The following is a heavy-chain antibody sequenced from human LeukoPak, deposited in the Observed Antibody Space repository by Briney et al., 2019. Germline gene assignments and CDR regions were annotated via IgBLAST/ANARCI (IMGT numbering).Heavy chain of an antibody. D-gene: IGHD1-26*01. Sequence: SETLSLTCSVSGVSISTYYWIWIRQPPAKGLEWMGFFSYSGSTKYNPSLKSRVTMSVDTSKNQFSLKLSSVTAADTAVYYCTRMYSGTSYYFDYWGQGTLVTVSS. CDR3: TRMYSGTSYYFDY. CDR2: FSYSGST. V-gene: IGHV4-59*01. J-gene: IGHJ4*02. CDR1: GVSISTYY.